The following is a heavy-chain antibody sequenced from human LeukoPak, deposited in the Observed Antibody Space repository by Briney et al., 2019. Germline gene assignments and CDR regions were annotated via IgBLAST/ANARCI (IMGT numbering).Heavy chain of an antibody. J-gene: IGHJ4*02. CDR1: GGSISSYY. D-gene: IGHD3-3*01. CDR2: IYYSGST. V-gene: IGHV4-59*01. Sequence: SETLSLTCTVSGGSISSYYWSWIRQPPGKGLEWIGYIYYSGSTNHNPSLKSRVTISVDTSKNQFSLKLSSVTAADTAVYYCARRDLWSGSVDYWGQGTLVTVSS. CDR3: ARRDLWSGSVDY.